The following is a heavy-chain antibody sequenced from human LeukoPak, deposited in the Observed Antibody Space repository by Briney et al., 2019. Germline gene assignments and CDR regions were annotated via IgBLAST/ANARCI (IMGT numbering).Heavy chain of an antibody. CDR3: ARDGNYYDSSGYYY. Sequence: ASVKVSCKASRYTFTGYYMHWVRQAPGQGLEWMGWINPKSDDTNYAQKFQGRVTMTRDTSISTAYMELSRLRSDDTAVYYCARDGNYYDSSGYYYWGQGTLVTVSS. V-gene: IGHV1-2*02. CDR2: INPKSDDT. CDR1: RYTFTGYY. J-gene: IGHJ4*02. D-gene: IGHD3-22*01.